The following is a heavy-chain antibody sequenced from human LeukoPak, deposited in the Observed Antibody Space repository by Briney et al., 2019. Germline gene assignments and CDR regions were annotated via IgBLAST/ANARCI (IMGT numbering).Heavy chain of an antibody. Sequence: GGSLRLSCAASGFTFSKYGMNWVRQAPGKGLEWLSYINIGGTNTHYADSVKGRFTISRDNAKRSLYLEMNNLRAEDTAVYYCATDGAGFYTWGQGVLVTVSS. V-gene: IGHV3-48*04. CDR1: GFTFSKYG. CDR2: INIGGTNT. CDR3: ATDGAGFYT. J-gene: IGHJ5*02.